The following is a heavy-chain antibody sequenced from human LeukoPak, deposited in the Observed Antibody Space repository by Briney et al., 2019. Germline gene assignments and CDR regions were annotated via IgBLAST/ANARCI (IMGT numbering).Heavy chain of an antibody. D-gene: IGHD5-12*01. Sequence: SETLSLTCAVYGGSFSGYYWSWIRQPPGKGLEWIGETNHSGSTNYNPSLKSRVTISVDTSKNQFSLKLSSVTAADTAVYYCARSLRIPNWFDPWGQGTLVTVSS. CDR3: ARSLRIPNWFDP. CDR2: TNHSGST. CDR1: GGSFSGYY. J-gene: IGHJ5*02. V-gene: IGHV4-34*01.